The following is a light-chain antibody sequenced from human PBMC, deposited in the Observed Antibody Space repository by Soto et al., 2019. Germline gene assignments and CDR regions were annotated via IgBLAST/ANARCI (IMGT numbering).Light chain of an antibody. CDR3: QQYNS. CDR2: DAS. CDR1: QSISSW. Sequence: IQMTQSPSTLSASVGDRVTITCRASQSISSWLAWYQQKPGKAPKLLIYDASSLEGGVPSRFSGSGSGTEFTLTISSLQPDDFATYYCQQYNSFGGGTKVEIK. V-gene: IGKV1-5*01. J-gene: IGKJ4*01.